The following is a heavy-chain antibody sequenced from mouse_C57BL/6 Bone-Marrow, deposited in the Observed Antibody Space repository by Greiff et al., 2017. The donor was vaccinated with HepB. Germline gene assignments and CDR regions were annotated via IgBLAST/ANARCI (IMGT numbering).Heavy chain of an antibody. J-gene: IGHJ4*01. CDR3: ARAYYSNYDYAMDY. D-gene: IGHD2-5*01. CDR2: ILPSIGRT. Sequence: QVQLQQSGSELRSPGSSVKLSCKDFDSEVFPIAYMSWVRQKPGHGFEWIGGILPSIGRTIYGEKFEDKATLDADTLSNTAYLELNSLTSDDSAIYYCARAYYSNYDYAMDYWGQGTSVTVSS. V-gene: IGHV15-2*01. CDR1: DSEVFPIAY.